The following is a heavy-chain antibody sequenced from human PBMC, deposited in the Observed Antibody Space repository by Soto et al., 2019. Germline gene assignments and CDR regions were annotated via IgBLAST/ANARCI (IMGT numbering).Heavy chain of an antibody. CDR3: ARDLRGPFLFDY. CDR2: IYYGGTT. V-gene: IGHV4-39*02. Sequence: TLSLNCTVSGGSISVSTYYWGWVRHPPWKGLEWIGSIYYGGTTYYNPSLKSRVTISVDPSKNQLSLNLRSVTAADTAVYYCARDLRGPFLFDYWGQGTLVTVSS. J-gene: IGHJ4*02. CDR1: GGSISVSTYY.